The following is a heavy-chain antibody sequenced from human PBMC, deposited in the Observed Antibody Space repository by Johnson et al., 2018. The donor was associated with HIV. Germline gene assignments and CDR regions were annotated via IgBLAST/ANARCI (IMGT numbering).Heavy chain of an antibody. CDR2: MSFDGSNK. CDR3: ARRSGYAFDI. Sequence: QVQLVESGGGVVQPGRSLRLSCAASGFIFSSYAVHWVRQAPGKGLEWVALMSFDGSNKYYADSVKGRFTISRDNSKNTLYLQMNSLRVEDTAVYYCARRSGYAFDIWGQGTMVTVSS. J-gene: IGHJ3*02. V-gene: IGHV3-30*14. CDR1: GFIFSSYA. D-gene: IGHD5-24*01.